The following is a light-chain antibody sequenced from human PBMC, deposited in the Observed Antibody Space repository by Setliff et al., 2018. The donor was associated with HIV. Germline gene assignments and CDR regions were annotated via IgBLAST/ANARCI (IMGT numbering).Light chain of an antibody. CDR1: NIGSKS. V-gene: IGLV3-21*04. CDR3: QVWDSSSDHV. Sequence: SYELTQPPSVSVAPGKTARITCGGNNIGSKSVHWYQQKPGQAPVLVMHYDTNRPSGIPERFSGSNSGNTATLTISRVEAGDEADYYRQVWDSSSDHVFGTGTKVTVL. CDR2: YDT. J-gene: IGLJ1*01.